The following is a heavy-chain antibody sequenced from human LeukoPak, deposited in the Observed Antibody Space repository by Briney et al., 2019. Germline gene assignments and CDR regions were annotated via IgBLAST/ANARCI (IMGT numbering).Heavy chain of an antibody. CDR3: AKSYSSVFYYYMDV. Sequence: SETLSLTCTVYGDSMRNSNDYWGWIRQPPGEGLEWIANVHHFGNTYYNPSLKSRGTKSLGTSMSQFSLELNSGGGAEMAVYYCAKSYSSVFYYYMDVWGKGTTVTVSS. D-gene: IGHD6-19*01. CDR1: GDSMRNSNDY. CDR2: VHHFGNT. V-gene: IGHV4-39*01. J-gene: IGHJ6*03.